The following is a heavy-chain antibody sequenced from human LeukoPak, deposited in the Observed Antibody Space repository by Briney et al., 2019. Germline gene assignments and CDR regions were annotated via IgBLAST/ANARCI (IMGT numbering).Heavy chain of an antibody. CDR3: ATTSGTSPIDY. V-gene: IGHV4-59*01. CDR2: IHYSRGT. Sequence: SETLSLTCTVSGGSISSYYWTWLRQPPGKGLEWIGYIHYSRGTNYNPSLKSRVTISIDTSKNQFSLKLTSVTAADTAVYYCATTSGTSPIDYWGQGTLVTVSS. CDR1: GGSISSYY. J-gene: IGHJ4*02.